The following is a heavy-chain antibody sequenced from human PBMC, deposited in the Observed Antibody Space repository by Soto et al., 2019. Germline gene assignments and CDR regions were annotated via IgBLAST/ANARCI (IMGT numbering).Heavy chain of an antibody. D-gene: IGHD5-12*01. CDR3: AREDDGYNH. CDR2: INHSGST. V-gene: IGHV4-34*01. CDR1: GGSFSGYY. Sequence: SETLSLTCAVYGGSFSGYYWSWIRQPPGKGLEWIGEINHSGSTNYNPSLKSRVTISVDTSRNQFSLKLSSVTAADTAVYYCAREDDGYNHWGQGTLVTVSS. J-gene: IGHJ4*02.